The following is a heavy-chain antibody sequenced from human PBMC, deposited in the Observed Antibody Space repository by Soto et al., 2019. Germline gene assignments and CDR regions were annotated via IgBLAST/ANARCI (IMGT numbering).Heavy chain of an antibody. Sequence: QVQLQQWGAGLLKPSETLSLTCAVYGGSFSGYYWSWIRQPPGKGLEWIGEINHSGSTNYNPSLKSRVTISVDTSKNQFSLKLSSVTAADTAVYYCARGLGGHLTPIDYWGQGTLVTVSS. D-gene: IGHD3-16*01. CDR2: INHSGST. V-gene: IGHV4-34*01. CDR3: ARGLGGHLTPIDY. CDR1: GGSFSGYY. J-gene: IGHJ4*02.